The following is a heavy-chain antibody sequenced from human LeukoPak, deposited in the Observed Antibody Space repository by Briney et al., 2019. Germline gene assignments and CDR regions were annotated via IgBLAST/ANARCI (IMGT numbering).Heavy chain of an antibody. CDR3: GRDHRTGIVAGRMYNHFDP. CDR1: GYTFTSYY. V-gene: IGHV1-46*01. CDR2: INPSGGST. J-gene: IGHJ5*02. Sequence: ASVKVSCKASGYTFTSYYMHWVRQAPGQGLEWMGIINPSGGSTSYAQKFQGRVTMTRDTSTSTVYMELSSLRSEDTAVYYCGRDHRTGIVAGRMYNHFDPWGQGTLVTVSS. D-gene: IGHD1-14*01.